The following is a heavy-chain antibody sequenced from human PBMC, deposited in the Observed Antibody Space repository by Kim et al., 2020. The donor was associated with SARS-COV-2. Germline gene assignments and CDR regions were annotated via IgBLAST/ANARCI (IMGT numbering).Heavy chain of an antibody. J-gene: IGHJ4*02. D-gene: IGHD4-17*01. V-gene: IGHV3-64D*09. Sequence: GGSLRLSCSASGFTFSSYAMHWVRQAPGKGLEYVSAISSNGGSTYYADSVKGRFTISRDNSKNTLYLQMSSLRAEDTAVYYCVKGLYYGGNEWEGYWGQGTLVTVSS. CDR2: ISSNGGST. CDR1: GFTFSSYA. CDR3: VKGLYYGGNEWEGY.